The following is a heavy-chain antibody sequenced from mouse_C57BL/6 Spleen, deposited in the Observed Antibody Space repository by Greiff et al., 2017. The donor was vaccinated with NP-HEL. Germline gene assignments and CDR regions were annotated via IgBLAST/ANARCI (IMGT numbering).Heavy chain of an antibody. D-gene: IGHD2-4*01. J-gene: IGHJ3*01. CDR1: GYTFTSYW. CDR2: IDPSDSET. Sequence: QVQLQQPGAELVRPGSSVKLSCKASGYTFTSYWMHWVKQRPIQGLEWIGNIDPSDSETHYNQKFKDKATLTVDKSSSTAYMQLSSLTSEDSAVYYCAREAYDYGSSWFAYWGQGTLVTVSA. CDR3: AREAYDYGSSWFAY. V-gene: IGHV1-52*01.